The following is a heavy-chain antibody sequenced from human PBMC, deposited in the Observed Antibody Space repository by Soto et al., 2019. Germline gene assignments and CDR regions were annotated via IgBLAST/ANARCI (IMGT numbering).Heavy chain of an antibody. V-gene: IGHV4-30-2*01. CDR3: ARGALRWSTSWDFDY. D-gene: IGHD4-17*01. CDR2: IYHSGST. CDR1: GGSINSAAYS. Sequence: TLSLPFAVSGGSINSAAYSWSCIRQPPGKGLEWIGYIYHSGSTYYNPSLKSRVTISVDRSKNQFSLNLSSVTAEDTAMYYCARGALRWSTSWDFDYWGQGTLVTVSS. J-gene: IGHJ4*02.